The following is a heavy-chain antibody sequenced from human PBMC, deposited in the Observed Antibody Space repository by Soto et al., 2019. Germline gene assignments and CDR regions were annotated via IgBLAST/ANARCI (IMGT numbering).Heavy chain of an antibody. J-gene: IGHJ4*02. V-gene: IGHV4-31*03. CDR2: IYYTGTT. Sequence: TLSLTCTVSGDSISGGNYYWTWIRQHPGRGLEWIGYIYYTGTTHYSPSLQRRVTMSVDTSKNQISLTLTSLTPADKAVYYCARGGGYDSFDFWGQGILVTVSS. CDR3: ARGGGYDSFDF. D-gene: IGHD3-22*01. CDR1: GDSISGGNYY.